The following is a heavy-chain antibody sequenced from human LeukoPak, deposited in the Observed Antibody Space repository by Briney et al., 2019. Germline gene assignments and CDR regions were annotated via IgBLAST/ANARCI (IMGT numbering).Heavy chain of an antibody. D-gene: IGHD3/OR15-3a*01. J-gene: IGHJ4*02. V-gene: IGHV4-4*07. Sequence: TEALSLTCTVSGDAISGYYWSWIRQPAGKGLEWLGRVYSSGSTKYNPSLESRVTMSVDTSKNQFSLKLNFVTAADTAVYYCARVGPGYDFFDYWGQGTLVTVSS. CDR1: GDAISGYY. CDR3: ARVGPGYDFFDY. CDR2: VYSSGST.